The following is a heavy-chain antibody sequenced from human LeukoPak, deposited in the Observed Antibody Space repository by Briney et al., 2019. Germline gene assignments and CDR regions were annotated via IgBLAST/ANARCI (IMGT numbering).Heavy chain of an antibody. D-gene: IGHD3-10*01. J-gene: IGHJ5*02. CDR3: ARASDYGSGSYLNWFDP. CDR2: MNPNSGNT. Sequence: ASVKVSCKASGYTFTSYDINWVRQATGQGLEWMGWMNPNSGNTGYAQKFQGRVTMTRNTSISTACMELSSLRSEDTAVYYCARASDYGSGSYLNWFDPWGQGTLVTVSS. V-gene: IGHV1-8*01. CDR1: GYTFTSYD.